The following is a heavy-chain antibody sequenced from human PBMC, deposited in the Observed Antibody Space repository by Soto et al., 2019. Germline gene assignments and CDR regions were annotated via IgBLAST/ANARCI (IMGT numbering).Heavy chain of an antibody. CDR1: GESFSGYF. D-gene: IGHD3-22*01. J-gene: IGHJ4*02. Sequence: SETLSLTCAVYGESFSGYFWSWIRQPPGKGLEWIGEINQSGSTNYNPSLKRRVTISVDTSKNQFSLKLSSVTAADTAVYYCARQIDSSGYPPPNYYFDYWGQGTVVTVSS. CDR2: INQSGST. V-gene: IGHV4-34*01. CDR3: ARQIDSSGYPPPNYYFDY.